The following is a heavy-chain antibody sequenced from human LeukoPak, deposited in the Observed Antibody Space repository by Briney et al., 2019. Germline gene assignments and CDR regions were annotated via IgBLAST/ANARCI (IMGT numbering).Heavy chain of an antibody. CDR1: GFTLNRNA. CDR3: VRRGDASSGWGDHDY. J-gene: IGHJ4*02. V-gene: IGHV3-23*01. D-gene: IGHD6-19*01. Sequence: GGSLRLSCAASGFTLNRNAISWVRQALGKGLEWVSTIGGSGDKTFYADFVKGRFTISRDNSKNMLHLQMSSLTGEDTALYYCVRRGDASSGWGDHDYWGQGALVTVSS. CDR2: IGGSGDKT.